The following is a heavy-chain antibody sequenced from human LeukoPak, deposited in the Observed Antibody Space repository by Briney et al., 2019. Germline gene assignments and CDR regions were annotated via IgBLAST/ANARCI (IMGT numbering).Heavy chain of an antibody. V-gene: IGHV3-21*01. D-gene: IGHD4-23*01. CDR1: GFTFSTYS. J-gene: IGHJ4*02. Sequence: GGSLRLSCAASGFTFSTYSMNWVRQAPGKGLEWVSSISSSTTYIYYADSVRGRFTISRDNAENSLYLQMNSLRADDTAVYYCARETVGIDYWGQGTLVTVSS. CDR3: ARETVGIDY. CDR2: ISSSTTYI.